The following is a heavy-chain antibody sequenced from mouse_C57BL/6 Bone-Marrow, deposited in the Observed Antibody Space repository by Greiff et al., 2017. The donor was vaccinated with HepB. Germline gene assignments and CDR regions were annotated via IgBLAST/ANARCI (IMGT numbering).Heavy chain of an antibody. Sequence: QQSCKASGYTFTSYWMHWVKQRPGQGLEWIGEIDPSDSYTNYNQKFKGKSTLTVDKSSSTAYMQLSSLTSEDSAVYYCASTSYGSSYRYFDYWGQGTTLTVSS. V-gene: IGHV1-69*01. J-gene: IGHJ2*01. CDR1: GYTFTSYW. CDR2: IDPSDSYT. D-gene: IGHD1-1*01. CDR3: ASTSYGSSYRYFDY.